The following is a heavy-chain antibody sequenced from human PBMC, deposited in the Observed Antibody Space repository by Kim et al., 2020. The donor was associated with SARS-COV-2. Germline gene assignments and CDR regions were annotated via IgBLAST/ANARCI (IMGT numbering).Heavy chain of an antibody. V-gene: IGHV4-38-2*02. J-gene: IGHJ4*02. CDR2: IYHTGNT. CDR3: ATPPYCNSGTCYTGDY. CDR1: GYSISSGYY. D-gene: IGHD2-15*01. Sequence: SETLSLTCTVSGYSISSGYYWAWIRQPPGKGLEWIGSIYHTGNTYYNPSLKSRITMSVDTSENQFSLKLTSVTAADTAGYYCATPPYCNSGTCYTGDYWGQGILVSVSS.